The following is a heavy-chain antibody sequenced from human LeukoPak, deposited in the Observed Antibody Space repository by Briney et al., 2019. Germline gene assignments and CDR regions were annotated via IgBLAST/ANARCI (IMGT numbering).Heavy chain of an antibody. CDR3: AKAHREYSSSWYAKLTVHRSGIYFDC. Sequence: GGSLRPSSAASVFTFRSYAMSWGRQAPGKGLEGVSAICGSGGSPSYATSVKGQFTIFRDNSKNPLYMQMNSLRAEDTAVYYCAKAHREYSSSWYAKLTVHRSGIYFDCWGQGTLVTVSS. CDR1: VFTFRSYA. D-gene: IGHD6-13*01. J-gene: IGHJ4*02. V-gene: IGHV3-23*01. CDR2: ICGSGGSP.